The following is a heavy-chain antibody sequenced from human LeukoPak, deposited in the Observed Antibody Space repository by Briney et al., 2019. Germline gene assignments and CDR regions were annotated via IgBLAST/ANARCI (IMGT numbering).Heavy chain of an antibody. CDR2: ISGSGGYT. CDR3: ARLISTSSSRFSDY. Sequence: GGSLRLSCAASGFTFSSYAMIWVRQAPGKGLEWVSVISGSGGYTSYADSVKGRFTISRDTSRNTLYLQMHSLRAEDTAVYYCARLISTSSSRFSDYWGQGTLVTVSS. V-gene: IGHV3-23*01. CDR1: GFTFSSYA. J-gene: IGHJ4*02. D-gene: IGHD6-6*01.